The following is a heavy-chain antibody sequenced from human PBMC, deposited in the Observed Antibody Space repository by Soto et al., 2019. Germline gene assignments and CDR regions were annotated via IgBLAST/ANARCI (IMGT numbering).Heavy chain of an antibody. CDR2: INHSGST. Sequence: SETLSLTCAVYGGSFSGYYWSWIRQPPGKGLEWIGEINHSGSTNYNPSLKSRVTISVDTSKNQFSLKLSSVTAADTAVYYWAGSNGWGSYFRYNWFPPWGRGPLVTVS. CDR1: GGSFSGYY. D-gene: IGHD3-10*01. CDR3: AGSNGWGSYFRYNWFPP. V-gene: IGHV4-34*01. J-gene: IGHJ5*02.